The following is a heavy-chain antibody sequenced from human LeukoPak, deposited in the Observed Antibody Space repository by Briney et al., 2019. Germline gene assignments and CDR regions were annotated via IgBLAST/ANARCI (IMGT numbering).Heavy chain of an antibody. D-gene: IGHD2-2*01. CDR1: GFAVSTYA. CDR2: ISSSGDST. CDR3: ARPNCSSTSCYVDY. V-gene: IGHV3-23*01. J-gene: IGHJ4*02. Sequence: GGSLRLSCAASGFAVSTYAMSWVRQPPGQGLEWVSAISSSGDSTYYAGSVKGRFTISRDNSKNTLYLQMNSLRAEDTAVYYCARPNCSSTSCYVDYWGQGTLVTVSS.